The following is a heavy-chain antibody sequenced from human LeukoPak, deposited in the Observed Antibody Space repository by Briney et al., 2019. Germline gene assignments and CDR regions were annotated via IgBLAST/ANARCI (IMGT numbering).Heavy chain of an antibody. CDR1: GGSISSDGYY. D-gene: IGHD6-19*01. V-gene: IGHV4-61*08. CDR3: ARGSIAVAGGSDY. Sequence: SETLSLTCTVSGGSISSDGYYWSWIRQPPGKGLEWIGYIYHSGSTNYNPSLKSRVTISVDTSKNQFSLKLSSVTAADTAVYYCARGSIAVAGGSDYWGQGTLVTVSS. CDR2: IYHSGST. J-gene: IGHJ4*02.